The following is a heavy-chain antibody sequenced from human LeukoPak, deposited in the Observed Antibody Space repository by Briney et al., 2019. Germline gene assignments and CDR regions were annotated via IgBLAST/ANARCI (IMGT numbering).Heavy chain of an antibody. D-gene: IGHD3-3*01. J-gene: IGHJ3*02. CDR2: INPSGGST. CDR3: ARDPVFGVVNDAFDI. V-gene: IGHV1-46*01. CDR1: GCTLTSYV. Sequence: GAAVKVSCMASGCTLTSYVISWVRQAAGQGLEWVGIINPSGGSTSYAQKFQGRVTMTRDTSTSTVYMELSSLRSEDTAVYYCARDPVFGVVNDAFDIWGQRTMVTVSS.